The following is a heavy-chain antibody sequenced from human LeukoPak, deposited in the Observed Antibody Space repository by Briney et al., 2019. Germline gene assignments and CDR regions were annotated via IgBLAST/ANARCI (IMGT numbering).Heavy chain of an antibody. J-gene: IGHJ4*02. Sequence: GESLNFSCKASGYTITTYLIGGVRPPRRKGLEWMGVIYPGDSDTRYSPSIQGQVTISADKSISTAYLQWSSLKASDSAMYYCARRTTRGFDYWGQGTLVTVSS. CDR3: ARRTTRGFDY. V-gene: IGHV5-51*01. CDR1: GYTITTYL. CDR2: IYPGDSDT. D-gene: IGHD4-17*01.